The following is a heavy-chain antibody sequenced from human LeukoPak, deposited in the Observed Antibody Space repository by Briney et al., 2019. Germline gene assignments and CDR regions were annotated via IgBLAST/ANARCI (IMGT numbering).Heavy chain of an antibody. CDR1: GFTLSSYA. CDR3: AKAPVTTCRGAYCYPFDY. Sequence: GGSLRLSCAATGFTLSSYAMSWVRQAPGKGLEWVSAISDSGNTYHADSVKGRFTISRDSSKNTLFLQMNRLRPEDAAVYYCAKAPVTTCRGAYCYPFDYWGQGTLVTVSS. D-gene: IGHD2-21*01. CDR2: ISDSGNT. V-gene: IGHV3-23*01. J-gene: IGHJ4*02.